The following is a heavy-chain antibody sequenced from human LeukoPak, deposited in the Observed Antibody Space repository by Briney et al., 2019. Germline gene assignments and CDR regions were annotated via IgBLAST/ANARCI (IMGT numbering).Heavy chain of an antibody. CDR3: AKDIYGDYGGLDY. D-gene: IGHD4-17*01. CDR2: IINSGGST. J-gene: IGHJ4*02. CDR1: GFSFSSNA. V-gene: IGHV3-23*01. Sequence: GGSLRLSCAASGFSFSSNAMSWVRQAPGKGLEWVSAIINSGGSTHYADSVKGRFTISRDNSKNMLYLQMNSLRAGDTALYYCAKDIYGDYGGLDYWGQGTLVTVSS.